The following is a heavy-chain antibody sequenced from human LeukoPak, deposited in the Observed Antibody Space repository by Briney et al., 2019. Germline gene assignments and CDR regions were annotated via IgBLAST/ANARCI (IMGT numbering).Heavy chain of an antibody. V-gene: IGHV3-7*01. Sequence: GGSLRLSCAASGFTFTDYWMTWVRQVPGKGLEWVANIKQGGSESYYVDSVKGRFTISRENAKNSLYLQMDSLRVDDKAVYYCARVGAWELQRVFDYWGQGALVTVSS. CDR3: ARVGAWELQRVFDY. CDR2: IKQGGSES. CDR1: GFTFTDYW. J-gene: IGHJ4*02. D-gene: IGHD1-26*01.